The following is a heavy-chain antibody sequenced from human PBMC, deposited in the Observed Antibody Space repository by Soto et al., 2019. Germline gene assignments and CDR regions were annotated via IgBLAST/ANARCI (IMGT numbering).Heavy chain of an antibody. CDR3: ARNSTGYCSSTSCYDYFDY. D-gene: IGHD2-2*03. J-gene: IGHJ4*02. CDR2: INHSGST. V-gene: IGHV4-34*01. CDR1: GGSFSGYY. Sequence: QVQLQQWGAGLLKPSETLSLTCAVYGGSFSGYYWSWIRQPPGKGLEWIGEINHSGSTNYNPSLKSRATISVDTSKNQFSLKLSSVTAADTAVYYCARNSTGYCSSTSCYDYFDYWGQGTLVTVSS.